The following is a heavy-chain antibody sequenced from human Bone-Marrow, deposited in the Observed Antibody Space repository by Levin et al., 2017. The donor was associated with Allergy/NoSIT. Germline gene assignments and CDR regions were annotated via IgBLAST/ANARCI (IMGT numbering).Heavy chain of an antibody. Sequence: GGSLRLSCAASGFTFSSYGMHWVRQAPGKGLEWVAVISYDGSNKYYADSVKGRFTISRDNSKNTLYLQMNSLRAEDTAVYYCAKDTSITMVRGGKYGMDVWGQGTTVTVSS. CDR1: GFTFSSYG. D-gene: IGHD3-10*01. CDR2: ISYDGSNK. V-gene: IGHV3-30*18. CDR3: AKDTSITMVRGGKYGMDV. J-gene: IGHJ6*02.